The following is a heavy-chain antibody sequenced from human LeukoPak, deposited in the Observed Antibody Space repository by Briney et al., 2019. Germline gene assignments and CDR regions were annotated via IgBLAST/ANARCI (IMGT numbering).Heavy chain of an antibody. D-gene: IGHD5-12*01. J-gene: IGHJ4*02. CDR3: ARDGYSGSDAL. CDR2: IYHSGST. CDR1: GGSISTYY. Sequence: SETLSLTCTVSGGSISTYYWTWIRQPPGKGLEWIGYIYHSGSTNYNPSLKSRVTISVDTSQNQFSLKLSSVTAADMAVYYCARDGYSGSDALWGQGTLVTVPS. V-gene: IGHV4-59*01.